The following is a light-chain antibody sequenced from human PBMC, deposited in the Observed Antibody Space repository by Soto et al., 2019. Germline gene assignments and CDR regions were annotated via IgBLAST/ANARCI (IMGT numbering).Light chain of an antibody. J-gene: IGLJ3*02. CDR2: DHN. V-gene: IGLV2-14*01. CDR1: SSDIGAYDY. Sequence: QSALTQPASVSGSPGQSITISCTGTSSDIGAYDYVSWYQLHPARAPKLIIYDHNDRPSGVSDRFSGSKSGNTASLAISGLQAEDEADYFCRSCTIGSTHVLFGGGTKVTVL. CDR3: RSCTIGSTHVL.